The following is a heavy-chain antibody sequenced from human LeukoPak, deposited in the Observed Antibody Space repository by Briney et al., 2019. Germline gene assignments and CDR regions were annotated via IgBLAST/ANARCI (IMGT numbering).Heavy chain of an antibody. CDR1: GGSISSYY. Sequence: SETLSLTCTVSGGSISSYYWSWIRQPPGKGLEWIGEINHSGSTNYNPSLKSRVTISVDTSKNQFSLKLSPVTAADTAVYYCARVAYYYDSSGALRTPYYYGMDVWGQGTTVTVSS. J-gene: IGHJ6*02. CDR2: INHSGST. V-gene: IGHV4-34*01. CDR3: ARVAYYYDSSGALRTPYYYGMDV. D-gene: IGHD3-22*01.